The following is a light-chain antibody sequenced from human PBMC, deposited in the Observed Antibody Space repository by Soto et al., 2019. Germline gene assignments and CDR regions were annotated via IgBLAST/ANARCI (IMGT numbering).Light chain of an antibody. J-gene: IGKJ1*01. CDR2: DAS. CDR1: QNIGNW. V-gene: IGKV1-5*01. Sequence: DIQMTQSPFTLSASVRDRVTLTCRASQNIGNWLAWYQQKPGKAPKLLIYDASILDSGVPSRFSGSGSGTEFTLTISSLQPDDFATYYCQQYDSYSPWTFGQGTKVDIK. CDR3: QQYDSYSPWT.